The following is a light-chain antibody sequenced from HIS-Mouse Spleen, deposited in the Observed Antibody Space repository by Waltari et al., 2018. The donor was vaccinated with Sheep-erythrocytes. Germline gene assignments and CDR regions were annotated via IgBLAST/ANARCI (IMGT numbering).Light chain of an antibody. CDR3: CSYAGSSTPWV. CDR1: SSDVGGYNY. V-gene: IGLV2-11*01. Sequence: QSALTQPRSVSGSPGQSVTISCTGTSSDVGGYNYVSWYQQHPGKAPQPMIYDVSKRRPGVPDRFSGSKSGNTASLTISGLQAEDEADYYCCSYAGSSTPWVFGGGTKLTVL. J-gene: IGLJ3*02. CDR2: DVS.